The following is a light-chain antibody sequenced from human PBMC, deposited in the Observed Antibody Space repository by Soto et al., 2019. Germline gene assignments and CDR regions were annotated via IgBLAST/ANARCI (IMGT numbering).Light chain of an antibody. Sequence: QAVVTQEPSLTVSPGGTVTLTCGSSTGAVTSGHYPYWFQQKSGQAPRALIYDTSNKHSWTPARFSSSLLGGKAALTLSGAQPEDEAEYYCLLSFSGTHVVFGGGTKLT. CDR1: TGAVTSGHY. CDR2: DTS. V-gene: IGLV7-46*01. J-gene: IGLJ2*01. CDR3: LLSFSGTHVV.